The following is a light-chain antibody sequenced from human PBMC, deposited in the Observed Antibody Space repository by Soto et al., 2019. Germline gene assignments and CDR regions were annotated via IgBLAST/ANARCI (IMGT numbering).Light chain of an antibody. V-gene: IGKV3D-15*01. CDR1: QSVSSN. CDR3: QQYNIWPRA. CDR2: GAS. J-gene: IGKJ1*01. Sequence: EIVMTQSPATLSVSPGERATLSCRASQSVSSNLAWYQQKPGQAPRLLIYGASNRATGTPARFSGSGTGPEFTLTISSLQSEDFEVYYCQQYNIWPRALGQGTKVDIK.